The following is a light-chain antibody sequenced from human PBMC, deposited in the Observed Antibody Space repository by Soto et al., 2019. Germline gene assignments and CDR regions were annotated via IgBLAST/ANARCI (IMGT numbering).Light chain of an antibody. CDR2: GAS. V-gene: IGKV3-20*01. CDR3: QRYGSSPST. CDR1: QNLISDY. J-gene: IGKJ1*01. Sequence: EIVLTQSPGTLSLSXXXXXXXXXXXSQNLISDYLAWYQQKPGQAPRLLIYGASRRATGIPDRFSGSGSETDFTLSISRLEPEDFAVYYCQRYGSSPSTFGQGTKVDIK.